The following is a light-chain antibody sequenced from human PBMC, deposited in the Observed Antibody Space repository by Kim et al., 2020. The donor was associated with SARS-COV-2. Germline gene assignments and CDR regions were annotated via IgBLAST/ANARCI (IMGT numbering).Light chain of an antibody. V-gene: IGKV1-39*01. J-gene: IGKJ1*01. Sequence: DIQMTQSPSSLSASVGDGVTITCRASQNIGKSLNWYQQRPGQAPKLLIYAASRLQGGVPPRFSGSGSGIDFSLTISSLQSEYLATYYCQQSYTTPRTFGQGTKVDIK. CDR1: QNIGKS. CDR3: QQSYTTPRT. CDR2: AAS.